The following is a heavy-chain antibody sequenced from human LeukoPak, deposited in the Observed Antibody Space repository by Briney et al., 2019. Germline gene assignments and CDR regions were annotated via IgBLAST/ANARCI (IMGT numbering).Heavy chain of an antibody. V-gene: IGHV4-39*07. CDR2: IYYSGST. CDR1: GGSISSSSYY. D-gene: IGHD3-22*01. Sequence: SETLSLTCTVSGGSISSSSYYWGWIRQPPGKGLEWIGSIYYSGSTYYNPSLKSRVTISVDTSKNQFSLKLSSVTAADTAVYYCARDRLGDRERDSSGYEDWGQGTLVTVSS. CDR3: ARDRLGDRERDSSGYED. J-gene: IGHJ4*02.